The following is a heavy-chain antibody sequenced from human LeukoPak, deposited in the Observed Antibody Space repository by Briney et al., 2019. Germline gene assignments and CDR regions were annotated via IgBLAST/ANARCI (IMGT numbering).Heavy chain of an antibody. CDR2: AHYSGST. CDR3: GRGVFSNGPGRSYGLEV. V-gene: IGHV4-59*02. CDR1: GASVTDYY. Sequence: PSETLSLTCTVSGASVTDYYWSWIRQPPEKGLEWVGYAHYSGSTNYNPSVESRATISVDTSKNQFSLKLTSVTSADTAVYYCGRGVFSNGPGRSYGLEVWGKGTTVTFSS. D-gene: IGHD3-10*01. J-gene: IGHJ6*04.